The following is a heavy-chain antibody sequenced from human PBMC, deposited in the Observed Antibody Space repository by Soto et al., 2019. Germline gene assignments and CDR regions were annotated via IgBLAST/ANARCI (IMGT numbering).Heavy chain of an antibody. CDR3: ARLSRGRIQIWSRVGYGMDV. Sequence: GESLKISCKGSGYSFTSYWIGWVRQMPGKGLEWMGIIYPGDSDTRYSPSFQGQVTISADKSISTAYLQWSSLKASDTAMYYCARLSRGRIQIWSRVGYGMDVWGKGTTVIVSS. CDR2: IYPGDSDT. D-gene: IGHD5-18*01. J-gene: IGHJ6*04. V-gene: IGHV5-51*01. CDR1: GYSFTSYW.